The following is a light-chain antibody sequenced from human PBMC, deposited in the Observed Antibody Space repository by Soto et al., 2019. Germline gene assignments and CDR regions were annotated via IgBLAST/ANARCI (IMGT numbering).Light chain of an antibody. CDR3: QNYNDAPWT. CDR2: AAS. Sequence: DTQMTQSPSSLSASVGDRVTLTCRASQGISKYLAWYQQKAGKVPNLLIYAASTLRSGVPSRFSGSGSGTEFTLTISSLQPEDVATYYCQNYNDAPWTFGQGTKVEIK. J-gene: IGKJ1*01. V-gene: IGKV1-27*01. CDR1: QGISKY.